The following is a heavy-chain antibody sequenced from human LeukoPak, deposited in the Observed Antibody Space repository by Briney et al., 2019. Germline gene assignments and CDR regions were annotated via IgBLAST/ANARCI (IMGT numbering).Heavy chain of an antibody. V-gene: IGHV3-33*06. D-gene: IGHD2-21*02. CDR2: IWYDGSNK. CDR1: GFTFSSYG. J-gene: IGHJ4*02. Sequence: GGSLRLSCAASGFTFSSYGMYWVRQAPGKGLEWVAVIWYDGSNKYYADSVKGRFTISRDNSKNTLYLQMNSLRAGDTAVYYCAKDPTHIVVVTAFDYWGQGTLVTVSS. CDR3: AKDPTHIVVVTAFDY.